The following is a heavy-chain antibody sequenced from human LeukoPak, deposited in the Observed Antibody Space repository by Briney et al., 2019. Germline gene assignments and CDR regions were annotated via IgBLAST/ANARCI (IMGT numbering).Heavy chain of an antibody. CDR3: ARGSVGDRSFSYFDY. CDR1: GGSISSGGYY. D-gene: IGHD4-17*01. V-gene: IGHV4-31*03. J-gene: IGHJ4*02. CDR2: IYYSGST. Sequence: SETLSLTCTVSGGSISSGGYYWSWIRQHPGKGLEWIGYIYYSGSTHYNPSLKSRVTISVDTSKNQFSLKLSSVTAADTAVYYCARGSVGDRSFSYFDYWGQGTLVTVSS.